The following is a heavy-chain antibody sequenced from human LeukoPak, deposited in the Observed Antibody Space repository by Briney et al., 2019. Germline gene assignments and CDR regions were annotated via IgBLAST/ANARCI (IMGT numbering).Heavy chain of an antibody. D-gene: IGHD6-13*01. J-gene: IGHJ5*02. CDR1: GGSISSGSCY. CDR2: IYTSGST. Sequence: SQTLSLTCTVSGGSISSGSCYWSWIRQPAGKGLEWIGRIYTSGSTNYNPSLKSRVTISVDTSKNQFSLKLSSVTAADTAVYYCARRIAAAPMSWFDPWGQGTLVTVSS. CDR3: ARRIAAAPMSWFDP. V-gene: IGHV4-61*02.